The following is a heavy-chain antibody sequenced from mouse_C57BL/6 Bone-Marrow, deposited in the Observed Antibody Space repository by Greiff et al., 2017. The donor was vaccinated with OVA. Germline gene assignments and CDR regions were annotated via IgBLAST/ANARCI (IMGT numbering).Heavy chain of an antibody. CDR2: ISNGGGST. D-gene: IGHD4-1*01. CDR3: ARRKLGRDAMDY. Sequence: EVQGVESGGGLVQPGGSLKLSCAASGFTFSDYYMYWVRQTPEKRLEWVAYISNGGGSTYYPDTVKGRFPISRDNATNTLYLQMSRLQSEDTAMYDCARRKLGRDAMDYWGQGTSVTVSS. CDR1: GFTFSDYY. J-gene: IGHJ4*01. V-gene: IGHV5-12*01.